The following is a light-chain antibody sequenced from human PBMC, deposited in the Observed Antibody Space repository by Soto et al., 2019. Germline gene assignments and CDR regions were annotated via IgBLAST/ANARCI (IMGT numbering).Light chain of an antibody. V-gene: IGKV1-27*01. CDR2: AAS. Sequence: IQMTQSPSSLSASVGDRVTITCRTSQDISNYLAWYQQKPGQAPKLLIYAASTLQSGVPSRFSGSGSGTDFNLTISSLQSEDVATYYCQKCNSSPLTFGGGTKVEIK. CDR1: QDISNY. CDR3: QKCNSSPLT. J-gene: IGKJ4*02.